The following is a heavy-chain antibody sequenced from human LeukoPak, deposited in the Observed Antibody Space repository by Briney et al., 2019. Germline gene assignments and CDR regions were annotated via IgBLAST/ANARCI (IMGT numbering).Heavy chain of an antibody. CDR2: ISGSGAGT. CDR3: AKGVYGDYDY. Sequence: GGSLRLSCAVSGFTFSSYGMSWVRQAPGKGLEWVSAISGSGAGTYYADSVKGRFTVSRDNSKNTLYLQMNSLRAEDTAVYYCAKGVYGDYDYWGQGTLVTVSS. D-gene: IGHD4-17*01. CDR1: GFTFSSYG. J-gene: IGHJ4*02. V-gene: IGHV3-23*01.